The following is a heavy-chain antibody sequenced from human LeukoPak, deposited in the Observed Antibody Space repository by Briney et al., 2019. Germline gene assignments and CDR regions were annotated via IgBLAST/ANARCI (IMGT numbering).Heavy chain of an antibody. CDR2: IIPILGIA. CDR3: ATGEMATISPLDY. J-gene: IGHJ4*02. D-gene: IGHD5-24*01. CDR1: GGTFSSYA. Sequence: SVKVSCRASGGTFSSYAISWVRQAPGQGLEWMGRIIPILGIANYAQKFQGRVTITANKSTSTAYMELSSLRSEDTAVYYCATGEMATISPLDYWGQGTLVTVSS. V-gene: IGHV1-69*04.